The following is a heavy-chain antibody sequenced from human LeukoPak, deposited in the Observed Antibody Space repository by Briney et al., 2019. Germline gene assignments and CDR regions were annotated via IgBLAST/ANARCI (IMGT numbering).Heavy chain of an antibody. CDR3: AKDRSYGSGDYMDV. CDR1: GFTFSSYE. V-gene: IGHV3-48*03. D-gene: IGHD3-10*01. CDR2: ISSSGSTI. Sequence: GGSLRLSCAASGFTFSSYEMNWVRQAPGKGLEWVSYISSSGSTIYYADSVKGRFTISRDNAKNSLYLQMNSLRAEDTALYYCAKDRSYGSGDYMDVWGKGTTVTISS. J-gene: IGHJ6*03.